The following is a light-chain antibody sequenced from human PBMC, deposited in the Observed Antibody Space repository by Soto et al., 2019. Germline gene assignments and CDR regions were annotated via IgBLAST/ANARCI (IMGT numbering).Light chain of an antibody. CDR3: QQRSNL. CDR1: QSVSSY. J-gene: IGKJ4*01. V-gene: IGKV3-11*01. Sequence: PGERATLSCRASQSVSSYLAWYQQKPGQAPRLLIYDASNRATGIPARFSGSGSGTDFTLTISSLEPEDFAVYYCQQRSNLFGGGTKVEIK. CDR2: DAS.